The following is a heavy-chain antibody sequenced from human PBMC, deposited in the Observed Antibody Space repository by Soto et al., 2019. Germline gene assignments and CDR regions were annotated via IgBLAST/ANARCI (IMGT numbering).Heavy chain of an antibody. CDR1: GYTLTELS. CDR3: ATRLKGPYDYIWGSYRFGFDY. CDR2: FDPEDGET. D-gene: IGHD3-16*02. Sequence: ASVKVSCKVSGYTLTELSMHWVRQAPGKGLEWMGGFDPEDGETIYAQKFQGRVTMTEDTSTDTAYMELSSLRSEDTAVYYCATRLKGPYDYIWGSYRFGFDYGGQGTRVT. V-gene: IGHV1-24*01. J-gene: IGHJ4*02.